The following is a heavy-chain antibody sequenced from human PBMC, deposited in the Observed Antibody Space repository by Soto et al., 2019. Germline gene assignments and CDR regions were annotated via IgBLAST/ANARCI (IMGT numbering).Heavy chain of an antibody. D-gene: IGHD6-13*01. Sequence: PGESLKISCKGSGYSFSSYWITWVRQMPGKGLEWMGRIDPSDSYTNYSPSFEGHVTISADKSISTVNLQWSSLKASDTAMYYCARLGIAAAGNYYYYGMDVWGQGTTVTVSS. CDR3: ARLGIAAAGNYYYYGMDV. CDR1: GYSFSSYW. CDR2: IDPSDSYT. J-gene: IGHJ6*02. V-gene: IGHV5-10-1*01.